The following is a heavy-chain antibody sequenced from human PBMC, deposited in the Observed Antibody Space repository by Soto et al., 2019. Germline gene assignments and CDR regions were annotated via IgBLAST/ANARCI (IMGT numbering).Heavy chain of an antibody. Sequence: PGGSLRLSCAASGFTFSSYGMHWVRQAPGKGLEWVAVISYDGSNKYYADSVKGRFTISRDNSKNTLYLQMNSLRAEDTAVYYCAKDDCSSTSCFNSGYYYGMDVWGQGTTVTVSS. CDR3: AKDDCSSTSCFNSGYYYGMDV. D-gene: IGHD2-2*01. V-gene: IGHV3-30*18. J-gene: IGHJ6*02. CDR1: GFTFSSYG. CDR2: ISYDGSNK.